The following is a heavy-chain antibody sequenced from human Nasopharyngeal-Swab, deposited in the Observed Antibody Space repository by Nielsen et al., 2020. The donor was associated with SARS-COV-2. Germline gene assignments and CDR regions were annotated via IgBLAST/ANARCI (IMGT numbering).Heavy chain of an antibody. Sequence: GESLKISCAASGFTFSDHYMDWVRQAPGKGLEWVGRTRNKANSYTTEYAASVKGRFTISRDDSKNSLYLQMNSLRAEDTAVYYCARGWGSYPYYLEYWGQGTLVTVSS. CDR2: TRNKANSYTT. V-gene: IGHV3-72*01. D-gene: IGHD1-26*01. J-gene: IGHJ4*02. CDR3: ARGWGSYPYYLEY. CDR1: GFTFSDHY.